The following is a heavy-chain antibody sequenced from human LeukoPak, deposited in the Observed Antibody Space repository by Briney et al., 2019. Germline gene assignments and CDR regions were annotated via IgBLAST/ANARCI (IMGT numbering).Heavy chain of an antibody. J-gene: IGHJ6*02. CDR1: GFTFSSYS. Sequence: GGSLRLSCAASGFTFSSYSMNWVRQAPGKGLEWVSSISSSSSYIYYADSVKGRFTISRDNAENSLYLQMNSLRAEDTAVYYRARDIGYDSSGYYYYYYYYGMDVWGQGTTVTVSS. V-gene: IGHV3-21*01. CDR3: ARDIGYDSSGYYYYYYYYGMDV. CDR2: ISSSSSYI. D-gene: IGHD3-22*01.